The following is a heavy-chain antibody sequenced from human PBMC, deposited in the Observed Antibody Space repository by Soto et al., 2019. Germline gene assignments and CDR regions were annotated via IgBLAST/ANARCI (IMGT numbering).Heavy chain of an antibody. CDR3: ARLAAAGWVLGYYYYYGMDV. V-gene: IGHV1-8*01. J-gene: IGHJ6*02. Sequence: ASVKVSCKASGYTFTSYDINWVRQATGQGLEWMGWMNPNSGNTGYAQKFQGRVTMTRNTSISTAYMELSSLRSEDTAVYYCARLAAAGWVLGYYYYYGMDVWGQGNTVTVSS. CDR1: GYTFTSYD. CDR2: MNPNSGNT. D-gene: IGHD6-13*01.